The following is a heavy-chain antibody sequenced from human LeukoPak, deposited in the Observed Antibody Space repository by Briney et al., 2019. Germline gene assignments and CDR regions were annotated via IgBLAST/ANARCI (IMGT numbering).Heavy chain of an antibody. Sequence: PSETLSLTCTVSGGSISSYYWSWIRQTPGKGLEWIGYIYYSGSTNYNPSLKSRVTISVDTSKNQFSLKLSSVTAADTAVYYCARLYDYVWGSYYFDYWGQGTLVTVSS. CDR1: GGSISSYY. D-gene: IGHD3-16*01. CDR2: IYYSGST. CDR3: ARLYDYVWGSYYFDY. J-gene: IGHJ4*02. V-gene: IGHV4-59*01.